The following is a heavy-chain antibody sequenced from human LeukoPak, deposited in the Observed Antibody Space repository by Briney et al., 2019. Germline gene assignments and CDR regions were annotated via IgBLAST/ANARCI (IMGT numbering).Heavy chain of an antibody. Sequence: GGSLRLSCAASGFTFSSYAMSWVRQAPGKGLEWVSGISGSGVSTYYADSVKGRFTISRDNSKNTLYLQMNSLRAEDTAVYYCAKAPIAAPYYYYYMDVWGKGTTVTVSS. CDR1: GFTFSSYA. CDR2: ISGSGVST. CDR3: AKAPIAAPYYYYYMDV. J-gene: IGHJ6*03. V-gene: IGHV3-23*01. D-gene: IGHD2-15*01.